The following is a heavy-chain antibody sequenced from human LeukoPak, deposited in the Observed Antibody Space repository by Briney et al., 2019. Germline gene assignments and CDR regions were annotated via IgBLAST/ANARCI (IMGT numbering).Heavy chain of an antibody. Sequence: ASVKVSCQASGYTFTSYAMHWVRQAPGQRLEWMGCSNTGNGNTKYSQKFQGRVTITRDTSANTTYMELSSLRSEDTAVYYCARDYYDILTGYPQGMDVWGKGATVTVSS. J-gene: IGHJ6*04. CDR2: SNTGNGNT. V-gene: IGHV1-3*04. CDR3: ARDYYDILTGYPQGMDV. D-gene: IGHD3-9*01. CDR1: GYTFTSYA.